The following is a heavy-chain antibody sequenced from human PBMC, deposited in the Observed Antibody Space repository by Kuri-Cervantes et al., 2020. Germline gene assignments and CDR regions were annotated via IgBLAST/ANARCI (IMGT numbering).Heavy chain of an antibody. V-gene: IGHV3-23*01. J-gene: IGHJ4*02. CDR3: TRKSSDSYDS. D-gene: IGHD2-21*02. CDR2: ISGSGGST. Sequence: GESLKISCAASGFTFSSYAMSWVRQAPGKGLEWVSAISGSGGSTYDADSVKGRFTISRDNSKNTLYLQMNSLGAENTAVYYCTRKSSDSYDSWGQGTQVTVSS. CDR1: GFTFSSYA.